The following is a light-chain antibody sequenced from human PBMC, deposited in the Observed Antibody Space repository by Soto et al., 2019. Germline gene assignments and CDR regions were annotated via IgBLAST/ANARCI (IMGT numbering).Light chain of an antibody. V-gene: IGLV4-69*01. CDR2: LNSDGSH. CDR3: QTWGTGIQVV. CDR1: SGHISYA. J-gene: IGLJ2*01. Sequence: QSVRAQSPSASASLGASVKLTCTLSSGHISYAIAWHQQQPEKGPRYLMKLNSDGSHSKGDGIPDRFSGSSSGAERYLTISSLQSEDEADYYCQTWGTGIQVVFGGGTKLTVL.